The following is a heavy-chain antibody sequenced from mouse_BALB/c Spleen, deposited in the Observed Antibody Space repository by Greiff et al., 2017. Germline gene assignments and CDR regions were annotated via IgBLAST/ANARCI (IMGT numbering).Heavy chain of an antibody. D-gene: IGHD1-1*01. CDR3: ARKRVYYYGSSYPWYYAMDY. CDR1: GFSLTSYG. Sequence: QVQLKESGPGLVAPSQSLSITCTVSGFSLTSYGVHWVRQPPGKGLEWLGVIWAGGSTNYNSALMSRLSISKDNSKSQVFLKMNSLQTDDTAMYYCARKRVYYYGSSYPWYYAMDYWGQGTSVTVSS. V-gene: IGHV2-9*02. J-gene: IGHJ4*01. CDR2: IWAGGST.